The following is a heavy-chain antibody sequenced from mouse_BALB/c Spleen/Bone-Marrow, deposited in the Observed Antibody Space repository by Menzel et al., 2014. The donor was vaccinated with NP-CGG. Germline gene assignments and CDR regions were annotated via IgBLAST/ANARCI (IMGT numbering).Heavy chain of an antibody. D-gene: IGHD1-2*01. Sequence: VQLQESGAELVKPGASVKLSCKASGYTFTSYYMYWVKPRPGQGLEWIGGINPSNGGTNFNEKFKSKATLTVDKSSSTAYMQLSSLTSEDSAVYYCTRRLFDYWGQGTTLTVSS. CDR1: GYTFTSYY. CDR3: TRRLFDY. J-gene: IGHJ2*01. CDR2: INPSNGGT. V-gene: IGHV1S81*02.